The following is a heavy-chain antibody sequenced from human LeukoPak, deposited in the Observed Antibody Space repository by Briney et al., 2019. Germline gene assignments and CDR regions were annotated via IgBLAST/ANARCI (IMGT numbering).Heavy chain of an antibody. CDR3: AKAPFSSSGLTYFDY. CDR2: IRYVGSNK. J-gene: IGHJ4*02. CDR1: GFTFSSYG. V-gene: IGHV3-30*02. Sequence: PGGSLRLSCAASGFTFSSYGMHWVRQAPGKGLEWVAFIRYVGSNKYYADSVKGRFTISRDNSKNTLYLQMNSLRAEDTAVYYCAKAPFSSSGLTYFDYWGQGTLVTVSS. D-gene: IGHD6-6*01.